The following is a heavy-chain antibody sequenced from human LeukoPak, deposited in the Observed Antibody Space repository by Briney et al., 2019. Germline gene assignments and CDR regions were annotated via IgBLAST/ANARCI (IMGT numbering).Heavy chain of an antibody. J-gene: IGHJ4*02. CDR1: GFTFSSYA. D-gene: IGHD6-25*01. V-gene: IGHV3-64*01. Sequence: GGSLRLSCAASGFTFSSYAMSWVRQAPGKGLEYVSAISSNGGSTYYANSVKGRFTISRDNSKNTLYLQMGSLRAEDMAVYYCARSIAAAPIDYWGQGTLVTVSS. CDR2: ISSNGGST. CDR3: ARSIAAAPIDY.